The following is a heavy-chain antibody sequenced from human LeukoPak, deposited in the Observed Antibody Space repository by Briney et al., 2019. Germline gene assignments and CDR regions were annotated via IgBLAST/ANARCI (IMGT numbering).Heavy chain of an antibody. D-gene: IGHD3-10*01. CDR1: GYTFTSYD. CDR3: ARGGITMVRGVITNLGYYYGMDV. J-gene: IGHJ6*02. Sequence: ASVNVSCTASGYTFTSYDINSVRQATGQGLEWMGWMNPNSGNTAYAQKFQGRVTMTRNTSISTGYMELRSLRSEDTAVYYCARGGITMVRGVITNLGYYYGMDVWGQGATVTVSS. V-gene: IGHV1-8*01. CDR2: MNPNSGNT.